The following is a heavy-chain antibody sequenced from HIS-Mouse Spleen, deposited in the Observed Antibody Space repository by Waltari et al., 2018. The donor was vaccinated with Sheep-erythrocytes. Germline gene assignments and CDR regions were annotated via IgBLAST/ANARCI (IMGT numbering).Heavy chain of an antibody. Sequence: QVQLVQSGAEVKKPGSSVKVSCKASGGTFSSYAISWVRQAPGQGLEWRGRTIPLLGIANYAQKFQGRGTMTADKSTSTAYMELSSLRSEDTAVYYCARGGAVAANFDYWGQGTLVTVSS. J-gene: IGHJ4*02. V-gene: IGHV1-69*04. CDR1: GGTFSSYA. D-gene: IGHD6-19*01. CDR3: ARGGAVAANFDY. CDR2: TIPLLGIA.